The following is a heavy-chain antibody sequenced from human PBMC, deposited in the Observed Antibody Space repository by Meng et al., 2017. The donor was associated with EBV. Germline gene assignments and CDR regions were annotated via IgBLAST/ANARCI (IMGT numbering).Heavy chain of an antibody. V-gene: IGHV2-5*02. Sequence: QITLKESGPTLVQPTQTPTLTCPFSGFSLSTRGVGVGWIRQPPGKALEWLALIYWDDDKRYSPSLKSRLTITKDTSKNQVVLTMTNMDPVDAATYYCAHIIAARPFDYWGQGTLVTVSS. CDR1: GFSLSTRGVG. CDR3: AHIIAARPFDY. CDR2: IYWDDDK. D-gene: IGHD6-6*01. J-gene: IGHJ4*02.